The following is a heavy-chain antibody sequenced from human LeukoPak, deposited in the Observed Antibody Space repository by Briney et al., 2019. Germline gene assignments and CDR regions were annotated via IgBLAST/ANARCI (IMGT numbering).Heavy chain of an antibody. CDR2: INPSGGST. D-gene: IGHD3-22*01. CDR3: ARDPNPTYYYDSSGYLFDY. CDR1: GYTFTSYY. Sequence: ASVKVSCKASGYTFTSYYMHWVRPAPGQGLEWMGIINPSGGSTSYAQKFQGRVTMTRDTSTSTVYMELSSLRSEDTAVYYCARDPNPTYYYDSSGYLFDYWGQGTLVTVSS. J-gene: IGHJ4*02. V-gene: IGHV1-46*01.